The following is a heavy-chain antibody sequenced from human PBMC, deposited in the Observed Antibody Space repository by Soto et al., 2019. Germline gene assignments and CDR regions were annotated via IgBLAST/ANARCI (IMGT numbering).Heavy chain of an antibody. Sequence: SETLSLTCTVSGGSISSYYWSWIRQPPGKGLEWIGYIYYSGSTNYNPSLKSRVTISVDTSKNQFSLKLSSVTAADTAVYYCARYGDYPTSFDYWGQGTLVTVSS. J-gene: IGHJ4*02. CDR1: GGSISSYY. CDR3: ARYGDYPTSFDY. V-gene: IGHV4-59*08. CDR2: IYYSGST. D-gene: IGHD4-17*01.